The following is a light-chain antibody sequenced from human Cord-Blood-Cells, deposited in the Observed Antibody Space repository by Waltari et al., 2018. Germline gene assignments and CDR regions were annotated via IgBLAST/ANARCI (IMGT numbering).Light chain of an antibody. CDR3: SSYAGSSTFV. Sequence: QSALTQPASVSGSPGQSITISCTGTSSDVGCYNLVSWYQQHPGKAPKPMIYEGSKRPSGVSNRFSGSKSGNTASLTISGLQAEDEADYYCSSYAGSSTFVFGGGTKLTVL. CDR1: SSDVGCYNL. J-gene: IGLJ3*02. CDR2: EGS. V-gene: IGLV2-23*03.